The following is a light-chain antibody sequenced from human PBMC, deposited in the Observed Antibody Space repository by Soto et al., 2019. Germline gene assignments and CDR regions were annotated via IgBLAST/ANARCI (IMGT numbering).Light chain of an antibody. CDR2: AAS. J-gene: IGKJ2*01. CDR3: QQGYTTPHT. Sequence: DIPMTQSPSSLSASVGDRVTITCRASQSIRNYLNWYQQKPGKAPKLLIYAASSLQSGVPSRFSGSGSETDFTLTISNLQPEDFATYYCQQGYTTPHTFGQGTKLEI. V-gene: IGKV1-39*01. CDR1: QSIRNY.